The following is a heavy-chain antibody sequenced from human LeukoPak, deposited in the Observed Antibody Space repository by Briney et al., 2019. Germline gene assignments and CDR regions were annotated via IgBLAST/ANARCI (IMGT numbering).Heavy chain of an antibody. J-gene: IGHJ4*02. CDR2: INPSGGST. V-gene: IGHV1-46*01. Sequence: ASVTVSCKASGYTFTRYYMYWVRQAPGQGLEWMGIINPSGGSTSYSQKFQGRVTMTSDTSTSTVYMELSSLRSEDTAVYYCARVHDYGDLRYLDYWGQGTLVTVSS. CDR1: GYTFTRYY. D-gene: IGHD4-17*01. CDR3: ARVHDYGDLRYLDY.